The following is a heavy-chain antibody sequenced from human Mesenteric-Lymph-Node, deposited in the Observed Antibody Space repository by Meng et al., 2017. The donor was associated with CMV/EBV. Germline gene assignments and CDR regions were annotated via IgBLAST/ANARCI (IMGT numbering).Heavy chain of an antibody. CDR3: AGGGPAIYSPFDP. Sequence: GESLKISCAASGFTFSNAWMSWVRQAPGRGLEWVSGISSSGGSTYDADSVKGRFSISRDNSRNTLYLQIMSLRVEDTAVYYCAGGGPAIYSPFDPWGQGTLVTVSS. CDR2: ISSSGGST. CDR1: GFTFSNAW. V-gene: IGHV3-23*01. J-gene: IGHJ5*02. D-gene: IGHD3-16*01.